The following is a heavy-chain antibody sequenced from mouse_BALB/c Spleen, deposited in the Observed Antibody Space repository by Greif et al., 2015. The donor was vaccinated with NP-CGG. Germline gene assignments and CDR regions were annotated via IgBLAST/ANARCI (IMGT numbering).Heavy chain of an antibody. D-gene: IGHD2-2*01. Sequence: VHVKQSGPELVKPGASVKMSCKASGYTFTSYVMHWVKQKPGQGLEWIGYINPYNDGTKYNEKFKGKATLTSDKSSSTAYMELSSLTSEDSAVYYCAPIYYGYDGWFAYWGQGTLVTVSA. V-gene: IGHV1-14*01. J-gene: IGHJ3*01. CDR1: GYTFTSYV. CDR3: APIYYGYDGWFAY. CDR2: INPYNDGT.